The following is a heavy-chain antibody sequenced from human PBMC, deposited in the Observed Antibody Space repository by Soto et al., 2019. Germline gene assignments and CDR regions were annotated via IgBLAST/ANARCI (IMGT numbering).Heavy chain of an antibody. CDR2: INSDGTDT. Sequence: PGGSLRLSCAASGFTFSSYWMHWVRQAPGKGLVWVSHINSDGTDTNYADSVKGRFTISRDNAKNTVYLQMNSLRAEDTAVYYCARDWSYALNYWGQGSLVTVSS. D-gene: IGHD3-16*01. J-gene: IGHJ4*02. V-gene: IGHV3-74*01. CDR1: GFTFSSYW. CDR3: ARDWSYALNY.